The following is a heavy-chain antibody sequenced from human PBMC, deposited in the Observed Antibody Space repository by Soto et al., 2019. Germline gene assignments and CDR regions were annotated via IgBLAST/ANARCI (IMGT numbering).Heavy chain of an antibody. CDR1: GGSFSGYY. CDR3: ARDKITGLFDY. D-gene: IGHD2-8*02. Sequence: SQTMSLTCAVYGGSFSGYYCSWIRQPPGKGLEWIGEINHSGSTNYNPSLKSRVTISVDTSKNQFSLKLTSVTAADTSVYYCARDKITGLFDYWGQGTLVTVSS. CDR2: INHSGST. V-gene: IGHV4-34*01. J-gene: IGHJ4*02.